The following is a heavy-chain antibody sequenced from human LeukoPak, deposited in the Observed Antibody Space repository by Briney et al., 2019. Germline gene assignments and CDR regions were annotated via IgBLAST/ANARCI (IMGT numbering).Heavy chain of an antibody. Sequence: SETLSLTCTVSGGSISSSSYYWGWIRQPPGMGLEWIGSIYYSGSTYYNPSLKSRVTISVDTSKNQFSLKLSSVTAADTAVYYCARGAVAGGFLAFDIWGQGTMVTVSS. CDR1: GGSISSSSYY. J-gene: IGHJ3*02. CDR3: ARGAVAGGFLAFDI. CDR2: IYYSGST. D-gene: IGHD6-19*01. V-gene: IGHV4-39*01.